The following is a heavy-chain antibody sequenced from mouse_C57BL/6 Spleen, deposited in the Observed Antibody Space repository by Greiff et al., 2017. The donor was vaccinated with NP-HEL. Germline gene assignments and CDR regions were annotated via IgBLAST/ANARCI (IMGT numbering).Heavy chain of an antibody. CDR2: INPNNGGT. Sequence: VQLQQSGPELVKPGASVKISCKASGYTFTDYYMNWVKQSHGKSLEWIGDINPNNGGTSYNQKFKGKATLTEDKSSSTAYMELRSLTSEDSAVYYCARGYGSSLDYWGQGTTLTVSS. J-gene: IGHJ2*01. D-gene: IGHD1-1*01. CDR3: ARGYGSSLDY. CDR1: GYTFTDYY. V-gene: IGHV1-26*01.